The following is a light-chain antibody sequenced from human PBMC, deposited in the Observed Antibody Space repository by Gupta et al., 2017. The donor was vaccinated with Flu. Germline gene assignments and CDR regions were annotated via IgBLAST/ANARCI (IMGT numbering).Light chain of an antibody. CDR3: QQVNSYPYT. CDR1: QGISSY. Sequence: PSFLSASVGDTVTITCRASQGISSYLGWYQQKPGKAPNLLIYAASNLQSGVPSRFSGSGSGRQFTLTIRSLQPEDFATYFCQQVNSYPYTFGQGTKLEIK. V-gene: IGKV1-9*01. J-gene: IGKJ2*01. CDR2: AAS.